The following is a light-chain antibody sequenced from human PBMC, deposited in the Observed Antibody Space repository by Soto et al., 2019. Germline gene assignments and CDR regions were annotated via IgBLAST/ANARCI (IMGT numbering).Light chain of an antibody. J-gene: IGLJ3*02. V-gene: IGLV1-47*01. CDR1: SSNIGTNH. CDR2: RNN. CDR3: VAWDDSLSRPV. Sequence: QSVLTQPPSASGTPGQRATMSCSGSSSNIGTNHVYWYQQVPGTAPKLLIYRNNQRPSGVSDRFSGSKSGTSASLAISGLRSEDEADYYCVAWDDSLSRPVFGGGTRSPS.